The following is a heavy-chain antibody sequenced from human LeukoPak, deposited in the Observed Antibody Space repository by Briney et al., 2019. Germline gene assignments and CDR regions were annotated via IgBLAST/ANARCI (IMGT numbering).Heavy chain of an antibody. D-gene: IGHD5-18*01. CDR1: GFTFSGSA. CDR2: IRSKANSYAT. J-gene: IGHJ4*02. CDR3: TRQRRAYSYGYDY. V-gene: IGHV3-73*01. Sequence: PGGSLKLSCAASGFTFSGSAMHWVRQASGKGLEWVGRIRSKANSYATAYAASVKGRFTISRDDSKNTAYPQMNSLKTEDTAVYYCTRQRRAYSYGYDYWGQGTLVTVSS.